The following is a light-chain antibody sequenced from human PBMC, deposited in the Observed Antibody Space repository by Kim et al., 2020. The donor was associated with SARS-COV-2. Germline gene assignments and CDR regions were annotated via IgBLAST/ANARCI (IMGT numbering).Light chain of an antibody. Sequence: GQSITISCTRTRSDVGGYNYVSWYQQHPGKAPKLMIYDVNNRPSGISNRFSGSKSGNTASLTISGLQAEDEADYYCSSYASSISWVFGGGTQLTVL. CDR3: SSYASSISWV. CDR2: DVN. V-gene: IGLV2-14*03. J-gene: IGLJ3*02. CDR1: RSDVGGYNY.